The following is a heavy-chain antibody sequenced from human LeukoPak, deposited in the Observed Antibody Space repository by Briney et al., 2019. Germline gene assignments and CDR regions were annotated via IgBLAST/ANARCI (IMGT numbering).Heavy chain of an antibody. CDR2: ISYDGSNK. J-gene: IGHJ6*03. CDR3: AKNGEPHYYMDV. V-gene: IGHV3-30-3*02. Sequence: PGRSLRLSCAASGFTFSSYAMHWVRQAPGKGLEWVAVISYDGSNKYYADSVKGRFTISRDNSKNTLYLQMNSLRAEDTAVYYCAKNGEPHYYMDVLGKGTTVTVSS. D-gene: IGHD1-14*01. CDR1: GFTFSSYA.